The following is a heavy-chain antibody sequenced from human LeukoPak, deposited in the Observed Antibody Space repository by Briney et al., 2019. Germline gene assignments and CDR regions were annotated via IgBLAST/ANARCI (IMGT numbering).Heavy chain of an antibody. CDR3: ARCAFGAALSYYYMDV. CDR1: GFTFSSYW. V-gene: IGHV3-7*01. D-gene: IGHD6-13*01. CDR2: IKQDGSEK. Sequence: GGSLRLSCAASGFTFSSYWMSWVRQAPGKGLEWVANIKQDGSEKYYVDSVKGRFTISRDNAKNSLYLQMNSLRAEDTAVYYCARCAFGAALSYYYMDVWGKGTTVTVSS. J-gene: IGHJ6*03.